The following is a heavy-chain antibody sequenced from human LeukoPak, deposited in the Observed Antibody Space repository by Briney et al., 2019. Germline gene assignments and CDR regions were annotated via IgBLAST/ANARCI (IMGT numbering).Heavy chain of an antibody. Sequence: GGSLRLSCAASGFTVSSNYMSWVRQAPGKGLEWVSVIYSGGSTYYPDSVKGRFTISRDNSKNTLYLQMNSLRAEDTAVYYCAREAHPVGIAAAGSLDYGGQGTLVTVYS. V-gene: IGHV3-53*01. J-gene: IGHJ4*02. CDR3: AREAHPVGIAAAGSLDY. CDR2: IYSGGST. CDR1: GFTVSSNY. D-gene: IGHD6-13*01.